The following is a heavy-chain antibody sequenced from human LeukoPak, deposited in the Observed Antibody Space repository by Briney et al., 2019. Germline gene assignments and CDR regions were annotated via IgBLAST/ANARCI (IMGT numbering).Heavy chain of an antibody. D-gene: IGHD3-3*01. CDR2: IYYSGST. CDR3: ARSPYYDFWSGPPRD. J-gene: IGHJ4*02. V-gene: IGHV4-59*01. CDR1: GVSISSYY. Sequence: SETLSLTCTVSGVSISSYYWSWIRQPPGKGLEWIGYIYYSGSTNYNPSLKSRVTISVDTSNNQFSLKLSSVTAADTAVYYCARSPYYDFWSGPPRDWDQGTLVTVSS.